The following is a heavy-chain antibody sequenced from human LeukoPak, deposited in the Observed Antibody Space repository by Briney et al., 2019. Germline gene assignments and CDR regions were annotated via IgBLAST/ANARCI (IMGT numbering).Heavy chain of an antibody. J-gene: IGHJ4*02. CDR3: ARGSYGGRTLGY. D-gene: IGHD4-23*01. CDR1: GGSISSYY. V-gene: IGHV4-59*01. Sequence: SETLSLTCTVSGGSISSYYWSWIRQPPGKGLEWIWYIYYSGSTNYNPSLKSRVTISVDTSKNQFSLKLSSVTAADTAVYYCARGSYGGRTLGYWGQGTLVTVSS. CDR2: IYYSGST.